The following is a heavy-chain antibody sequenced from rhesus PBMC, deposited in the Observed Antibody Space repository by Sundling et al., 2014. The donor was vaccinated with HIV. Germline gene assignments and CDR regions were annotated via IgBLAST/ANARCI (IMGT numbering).Heavy chain of an antibody. V-gene: IGHV4-80*01. CDR1: GASIRTYW. Sequence: QVQLQESGPGLVKPSETLSLTCTVSGASIRTYWWNWIRQPPGKGLEWIGEINGNSGSTDYNASLKSRVTISRDTSKNQFSLKLSSVTAADTAVYYCAIAGVTWGQGVLVTVSS. D-gene: IGHD3-34*01. CDR2: INGNSGST. J-gene: IGHJ4*01. CDR3: AIAGVT.